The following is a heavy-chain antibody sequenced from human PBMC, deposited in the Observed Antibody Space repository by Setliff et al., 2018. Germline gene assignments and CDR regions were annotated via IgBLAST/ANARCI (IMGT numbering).Heavy chain of an antibody. CDR3: ARYYGSGPLNWFDP. CDR1: GGSISSGSYY. V-gene: IGHV4-61*02. Sequence: SETLSLTCTVSGGSISSGSYYWSWIRQPAGRGLEWIGRIYTSGSTNYNPSLKSRVTLSVDTSKSQFSLKLSSVTAADTAVYYCARYYGSGPLNWFDPWGQGTLVTVSS. CDR2: IYTSGST. D-gene: IGHD3-10*01. J-gene: IGHJ5*02.